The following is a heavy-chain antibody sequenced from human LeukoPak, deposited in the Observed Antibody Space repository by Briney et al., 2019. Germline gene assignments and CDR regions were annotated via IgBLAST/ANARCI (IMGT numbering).Heavy chain of an antibody. V-gene: IGHV1-2*02. Sequence: ASVKVSCKASGYTFTGYYMHWVRQAPGQGLEWMGWINPNSSGTNYAQKFQGRVTMTRDTSISTAYMELSRLTSDDTAVYYCATYSGSYSSDFDYWGQGTLVTVSS. J-gene: IGHJ4*02. CDR3: ATYSGSYSSDFDY. D-gene: IGHD1-26*01. CDR1: GYTFTGYY. CDR2: INPNSSGT.